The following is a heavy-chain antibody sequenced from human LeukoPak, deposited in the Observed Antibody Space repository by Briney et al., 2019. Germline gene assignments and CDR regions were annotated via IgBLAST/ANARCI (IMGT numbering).Heavy chain of an antibody. CDR1: GFTFSNYW. CDR3: ASLYSSGWPYFDY. CDR2: INSDGSST. J-gene: IGHJ4*02. D-gene: IGHD6-19*01. V-gene: IGHV3-74*01. Sequence: GGSLRLSCAASGFTFSNYWMHWVRQAPGKGLVWVSRINSDGSSTTYADSVKGRFTISRDNAKNTLYLQMNSLRAEDTAVYYCASLYSSGWPYFDYWGQGTLFTVSS.